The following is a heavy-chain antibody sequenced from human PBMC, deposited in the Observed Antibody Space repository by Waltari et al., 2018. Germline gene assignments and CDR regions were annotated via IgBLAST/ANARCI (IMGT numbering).Heavy chain of an antibody. Sequence: QMQLVQSGAEVKKPGASVKVSCKASGYPFSDYDINWVRQATGHVLEWMGWINPKSGNTVSAQNFQDRVTITRDPSTSTVYMELSSLRSDDAAVYYCARVHYDFWSGYYIWGQGTLVTVPS. V-gene: IGHV1-8*02. CDR1: GYPFSDYD. CDR3: ARVHYDFWSGYYI. J-gene: IGHJ4*01. D-gene: IGHD3-3*01. CDR2: INPKSGNT.